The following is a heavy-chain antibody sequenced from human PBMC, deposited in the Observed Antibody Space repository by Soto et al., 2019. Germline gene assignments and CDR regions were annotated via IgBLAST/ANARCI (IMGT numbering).Heavy chain of an antibody. CDR1: GGSISSGGYY. V-gene: IGHV4-31*03. CDR2: IYYSGST. CDR3: ARARVNCSSTSCYNPIIYYYGMDV. Sequence: KPSETLSLTCTVSGGSISSGGYYWSWIRQHPGKGLEWIGYIYYSGSTYYNPSLKSRVTISVDTSKNQFSLKLSSVTAADTAVYYCARARVNCSSTSCYNPIIYYYGMDVPGPVTTVTVSS. D-gene: IGHD2-2*02. J-gene: IGHJ6*02.